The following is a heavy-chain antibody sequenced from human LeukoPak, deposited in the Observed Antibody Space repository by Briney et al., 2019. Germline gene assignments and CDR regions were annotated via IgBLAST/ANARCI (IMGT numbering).Heavy chain of an antibody. D-gene: IGHD2-21*02. CDR1: GFTFSTYI. V-gene: IGHV3-21*01. CDR2: ISSSSSYI. J-gene: IGHJ4*02. Sequence: GGSLRLSCAASGFTFSTYIMNWVRQAPGKGLEGVSSISSSSSYIYYADSVKGRFTISRDNAKNSLYLQMNSLRAEDTAVYFCASTANTRDFDYWGQGTLVTVSS. CDR3: ASTANTRDFDY.